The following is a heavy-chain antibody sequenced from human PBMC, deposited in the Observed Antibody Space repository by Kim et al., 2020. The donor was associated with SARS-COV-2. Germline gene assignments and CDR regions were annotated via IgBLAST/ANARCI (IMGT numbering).Heavy chain of an antibody. CDR3: ARGRVVAHDY. D-gene: IGHD2-15*01. CDR2: ISSSGSTI. V-gene: IGHV3-48*03. CDR1: GFTFSSYE. J-gene: IGHJ4*02. Sequence: GGSLRLSCAASGFTFSSYEMNWVRQAPGKGLEWVSYISSSGSTIYYADSVKGRFTISRDNAKNSLYLQMNSLRAEDTAVYYCARGRVVAHDYWGQGTLVTVSS.